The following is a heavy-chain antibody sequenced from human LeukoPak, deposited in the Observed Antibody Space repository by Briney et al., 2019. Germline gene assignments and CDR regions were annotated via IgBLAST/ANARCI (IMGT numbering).Heavy chain of an antibody. V-gene: IGHV3-30-3*01. CDR1: GFTFSSYA. CDR3: ARDLDSSSFAPSYYYYGMDV. J-gene: IGHJ6*02. CDR2: ISYDGSNK. D-gene: IGHD6-13*01. Sequence: GRSLRLSCAASGFTFSSYAMHWVRQAPGKGLEWVAVISYDGSNKYYADSVKGRFTISRDNSKNTLYLQMNSLRAEDTAVYYCARDLDSSSFAPSYYYYGMDVWGQGTTVTVSS.